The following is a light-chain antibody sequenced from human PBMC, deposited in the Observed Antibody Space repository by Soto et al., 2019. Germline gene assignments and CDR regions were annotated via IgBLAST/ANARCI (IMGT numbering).Light chain of an antibody. CDR2: ITD. CDR1: ASNIGSNT. J-gene: IGLJ2*01. V-gene: IGLV1-44*01. Sequence: QSVLTQPPSASGTPGQRVNISCSGGASNIGSNTVSWYQQLPGTAPKLLIYITDQRPSGVPDRFSGSKSGTSASLAISGLQSEDEADYYCAAWDDSLNGPVFGGGTKLTVL. CDR3: AAWDDSLNGPV.